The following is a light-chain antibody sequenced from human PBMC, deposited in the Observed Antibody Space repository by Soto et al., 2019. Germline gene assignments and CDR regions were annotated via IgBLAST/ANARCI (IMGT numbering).Light chain of an antibody. CDR2: TAS. J-gene: IGKJ4*01. CDR1: QGISNY. V-gene: IGKV1-27*01. Sequence: DIQMTQSPPSLSASVGDRVTITCRASQGISNYLAWYQQKPGRVPKLLIYTASTLQSGVPSRFSGSGSGTEFTLTISSLQPEDFATYYCLQSFNTPLTFGGGSTIEIK. CDR3: LQSFNTPLT.